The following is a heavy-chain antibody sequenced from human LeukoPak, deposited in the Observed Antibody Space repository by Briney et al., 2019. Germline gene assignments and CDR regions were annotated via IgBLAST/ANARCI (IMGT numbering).Heavy chain of an antibody. CDR2: IFPIFGTA. V-gene: IGHV1-69*13. D-gene: IGHD3-3*01. CDR3: ARAPRFLDCFLDY. J-gene: IGHJ4*02. Sequence: LVKVSCKASGGTFSRYAISRVRRAAGQGLEWMGGIFPIFGTAKYAQKSQGRVTITADESTSTAFMELSNLRSDDTAVYYCARAPRFLDCFLDYWGQGTLVTASS. CDR1: GGTFSRYA.